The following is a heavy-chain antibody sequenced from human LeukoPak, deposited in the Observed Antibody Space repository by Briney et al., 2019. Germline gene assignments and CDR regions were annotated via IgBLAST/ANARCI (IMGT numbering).Heavy chain of an antibody. CDR3: ARERRYYYDSSGYSGAFDI. Sequence: PGGSLRLSCAASGFIFSSYSMHWVRQAPGKGLESVSSISSSSSYIYYADSVKGRFTISRDNAKNSLYLQMNSLRAEDRAVYYCARERRYYYDSSGYSGAFDIWGQGTMVTVSS. J-gene: IGHJ3*02. D-gene: IGHD3-22*01. V-gene: IGHV3-21*01. CDR2: ISSSSSYI. CDR1: GFIFSSYS.